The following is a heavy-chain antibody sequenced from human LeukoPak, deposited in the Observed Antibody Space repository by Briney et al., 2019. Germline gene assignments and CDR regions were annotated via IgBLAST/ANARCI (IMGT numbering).Heavy chain of an antibody. D-gene: IGHD6-19*01. CDR2: IFYSGST. CDR1: GGSISSSNCY. J-gene: IGHJ4*02. Sequence: NPSETLSLTCTVSGGSISSSNCYWGWIRQPPGKGLDWTGSIFYSGSTYYNASLKSRVTISLDTSKNQFSLNLSSVTAADTAVYYCARDRSSGWYVVDYWGQGTLVTVSS. CDR3: ARDRSSGWYVVDY. V-gene: IGHV4-39*07.